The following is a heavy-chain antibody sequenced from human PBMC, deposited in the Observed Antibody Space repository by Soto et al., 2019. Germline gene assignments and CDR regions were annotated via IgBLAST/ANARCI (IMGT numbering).Heavy chain of an antibody. CDR1: GGSVSSGSYY. CDR3: ARGSTDTAMVYYFDY. D-gene: IGHD5-18*01. J-gene: IGHJ4*02. CDR2: IYYSGST. Sequence: QVQLQESGPGLVKPSETLSLTCTVSGGSVSSGSYYWSWIRQPPGKGLEWIGYIYYSGSTNYNPSLKIRVTISVDTSKNQFSLKLSSVTAADTAVYYCARGSTDTAMVYYFDYWGQGTLVTVSS. V-gene: IGHV4-61*01.